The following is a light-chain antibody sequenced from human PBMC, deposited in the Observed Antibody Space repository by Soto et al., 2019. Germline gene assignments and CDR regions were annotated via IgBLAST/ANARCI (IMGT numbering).Light chain of an antibody. Sequence: IVLTQSPATLSLSPGERATLSCRASQSVSSSYLAWYQQKPGQAPRLLIYGASSRATGIPDRFSGSGSGTDFTLTISSLQPDDFATYYCQHYNSYSEAFGQGTKVDVK. CDR1: QSVSSSY. V-gene: IGKV3-20*01. J-gene: IGKJ1*01. CDR3: QHYNSYSEA. CDR2: GAS.